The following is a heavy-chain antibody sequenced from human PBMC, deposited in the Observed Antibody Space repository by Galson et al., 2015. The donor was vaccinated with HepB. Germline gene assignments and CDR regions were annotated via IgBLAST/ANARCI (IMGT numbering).Heavy chain of an antibody. CDR2: ISSSSSTI. CDR1: GFTFSSYS. V-gene: IGHV3-48*04. Sequence: SLRLSCAASGFTFSSYSMNWVRQAPGKGLEWVSYISSSSSTIYYADSVKGRFTISRDNAKNSLYLQMNSLRAEDTAVYYCASLWGGGGYCSSTSCYDTGFYYYYGMDVWGQGTTVTVSS. J-gene: IGHJ6*02. D-gene: IGHD2-2*01. CDR3: ASLWGGGGYCSSTSCYDTGFYYYYGMDV.